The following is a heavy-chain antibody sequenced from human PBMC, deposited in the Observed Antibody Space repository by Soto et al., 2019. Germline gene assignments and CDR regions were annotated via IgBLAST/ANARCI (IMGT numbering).Heavy chain of an antibody. D-gene: IGHD5-12*01. V-gene: IGHV3-53*01. CDR3: ATWHLREHAYDI. CDR2: VYDLDGT. J-gene: IGHJ3*02. CDR1: GLTVSGKKY. Sequence: DVQLVESGGGLIQPGGSLRLSCVASGLTVSGKKYMAWVRQAPGRGPEWVSGVYDLDGTYYADSVRGRFTTSIDSSRTAVYLQMRDLRPEYTALYFCATWHLREHAYDIWGQGTMGTVSS.